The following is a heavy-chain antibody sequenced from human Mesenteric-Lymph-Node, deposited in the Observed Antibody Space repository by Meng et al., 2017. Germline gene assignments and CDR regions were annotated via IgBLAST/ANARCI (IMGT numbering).Heavy chain of an antibody. D-gene: IGHD6-6*01. Sequence: ASVKVSCKASGYTFTSYDINWVRQATGQGLEWMGWMNPNSGNTGYAQKFQGRVTMTRNTSISTAYMELSSLRSEDTAVYYCARLIAARPTHYYYYGMDVWGQGTTVTVSS. V-gene: IGHV1-8*01. CDR3: ARLIAARPTHYYYYGMDV. CDR2: MNPNSGNT. J-gene: IGHJ6*02. CDR1: GYTFTSYD.